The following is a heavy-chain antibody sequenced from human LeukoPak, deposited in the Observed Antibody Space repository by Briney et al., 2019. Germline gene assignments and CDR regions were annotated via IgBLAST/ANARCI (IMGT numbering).Heavy chain of an antibody. J-gene: IGHJ6*02. CDR1: GFTFNNFA. V-gene: IGHV3-23*01. CDR3: AKVGNYYYYGMDV. D-gene: IGHD1-1*01. CDR2: ISGTGSST. Sequence: PGGSLRLSCVASGFTFNNFAMNWVRQGPGEGLEWVSAISGTGSSTYYADSVKGRFTISRDNSKNTMYLQMDSLRAEDTAIYYCAKVGNYYYYGMDVWGQGTTVTVSS.